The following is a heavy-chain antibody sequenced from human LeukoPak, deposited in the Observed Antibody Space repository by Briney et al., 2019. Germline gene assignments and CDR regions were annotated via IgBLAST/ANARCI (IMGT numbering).Heavy chain of an antibody. D-gene: IGHD1-26*01. J-gene: IGHJ4*02. CDR1: GFTFSDYY. Sequence: GGSLTLSCAASGFTFSDYYMSWIRQAPGKGLEWVSYISSSGSTIYYADPEKGRFTISRDNAKNSLYLQMNRLRAEDTAVYYCARAVYSGSYYGYWGEGTLVTVSS. CDR2: ISSSGSTI. CDR3: ARAVYSGSYYGY. V-gene: IGHV3-11*01.